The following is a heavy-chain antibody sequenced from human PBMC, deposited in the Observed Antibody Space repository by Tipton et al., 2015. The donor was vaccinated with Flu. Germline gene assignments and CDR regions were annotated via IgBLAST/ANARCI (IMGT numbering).Heavy chain of an antibody. CDR2: ISGYNGDA. CDR1: GYTFTSFG. CDR3: ARGGAFNFDSSGVYLL. V-gene: IGHV1-18*01. Sequence: QLVQSGAAVMRPGASVKVSCKASGYTFTSFGIHWVRQAPGKGPEWMGWISGYNGDANYAQRFQGRITLTTDTSPSTAYMGLRSLKSDGTALYYCARGGAFNFDSSGVYLLWGQGTLVTFSS. J-gene: IGHJ4*02. D-gene: IGHD3-22*01.